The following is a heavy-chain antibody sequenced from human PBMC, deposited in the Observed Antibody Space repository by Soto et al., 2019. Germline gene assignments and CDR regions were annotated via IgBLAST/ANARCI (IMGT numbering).Heavy chain of an antibody. D-gene: IGHD6-13*01. CDR3: ARASSSWYGDHDY. Sequence: SETLSLTCTVSGGSISSYYWSWIRQPPGKGLEWIGYIYYSGSTNYNPSLKSRVTISVDTSKNQFSLKLSSVTAADTAVYYCARASSSWYGDHDYWGQGTLVTAPQ. V-gene: IGHV4-59*01. J-gene: IGHJ4*02. CDR2: IYYSGST. CDR1: GGSISSYY.